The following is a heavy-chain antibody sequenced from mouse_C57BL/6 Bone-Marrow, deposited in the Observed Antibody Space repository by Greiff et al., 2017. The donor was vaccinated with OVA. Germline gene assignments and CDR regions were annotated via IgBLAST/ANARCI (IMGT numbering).Heavy chain of an antibody. D-gene: IGHD2-3*01. J-gene: IGHJ4*01. CDR3: ARAPWLLGNYYAMDY. V-gene: IGHV3-3*01. Sequence: EVKLMESGPSLVRPSQTLSLTCTVTGFSINSDCYWIWIRQFPGNKLEYIGYTFYSGITYYNPSLESRTYITRDTSKNQFSLKLSSVTTEDTATYYCARAPWLLGNYYAMDYWGQGTSVTVSS. CDR1: GFSINSDCY. CDR2: TFYSGIT.